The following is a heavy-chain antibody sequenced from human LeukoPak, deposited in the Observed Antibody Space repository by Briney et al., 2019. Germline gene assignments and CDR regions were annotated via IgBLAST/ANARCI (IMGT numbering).Heavy chain of an antibody. Sequence: GESLKISCKGSGYSFTSYWIGWVRRMPGKGLEWMGTIYPGDSDTGYSPSFQGQVTISADKSISTAYLQWSSLKASDTAMYYCATSHPAYDSSGYYYPEYFQHWGQGTLVTVSS. D-gene: IGHD3-22*01. CDR1: GYSFTSYW. CDR2: IYPGDSDT. V-gene: IGHV5-51*01. CDR3: ATSHPAYDSSGYYYPEYFQH. J-gene: IGHJ1*01.